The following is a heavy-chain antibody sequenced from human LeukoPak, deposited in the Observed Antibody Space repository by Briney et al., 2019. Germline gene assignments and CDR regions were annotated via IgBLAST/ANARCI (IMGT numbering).Heavy chain of an antibody. V-gene: IGHV1-8*01. J-gene: IGHJ4*02. CDR1: GYTFTSYD. CDR3: ARGRTDFDY. Sequence: ASVKVSCKASGYTFTSYDINWVQQATGQGLEWMGWMNPNSGNTGYAQKFQGRVTMTRITSISTAYMELSSLRSEDTGVYYCARGRTDFDYWGQGTLVTVSS. CDR2: MNPNSGNT. D-gene: IGHD4-17*01.